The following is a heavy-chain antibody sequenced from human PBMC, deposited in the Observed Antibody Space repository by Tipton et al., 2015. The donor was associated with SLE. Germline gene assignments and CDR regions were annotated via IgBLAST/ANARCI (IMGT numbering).Heavy chain of an antibody. CDR1: GGSFSGYY. CDR3: ARRSGWSFDY. Sequence: TLSLTCAVYGGSFSGYYWSWIRQPPGKGMEWIGEINHRGSTNYNPSLKSRVTISVDTSKNQFSLKLSSVTAADTAVYYCARRSGWSFDYWGQGTLVTVSS. V-gene: IGHV4-34*01. CDR2: INHRGST. D-gene: IGHD6-19*01. J-gene: IGHJ4*02.